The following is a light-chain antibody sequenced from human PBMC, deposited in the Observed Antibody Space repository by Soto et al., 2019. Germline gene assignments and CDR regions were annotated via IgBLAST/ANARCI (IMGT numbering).Light chain of an antibody. CDR2: EVT. J-gene: IGLJ3*02. CDR3: SSYTTSTTWV. V-gene: IGLV2-14*01. Sequence: QSALTQPASVSGSPGQSITISCTGTSSDVGVYDYVSWYQQHPGKAPKLIISEVTNRPSGVSDRFSGSKSGNTASLTISGLQADDEADYYCSSYTTSTTWVFGAGTKLTVL. CDR1: SSDVGVYDY.